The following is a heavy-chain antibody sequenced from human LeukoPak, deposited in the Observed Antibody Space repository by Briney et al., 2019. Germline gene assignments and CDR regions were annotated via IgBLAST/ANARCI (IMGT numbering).Heavy chain of an antibody. CDR2: ISYDGSNK. CDR3: ARDPGGVYSSGMDV. CDR1: GFTFSSYA. Sequence: PGGSLRLSCAASGFTFSSYAMHWVRQAPGKGLEWVAVISYDGSNKYYADSVKGRFTISRDNSKNTLYLQMNSLRAEDTAVYYCARDPGGVYSSGMDVWGQGTTVTVSS. V-gene: IGHV3-30-3*01. D-gene: IGHD6-13*01. J-gene: IGHJ6*02.